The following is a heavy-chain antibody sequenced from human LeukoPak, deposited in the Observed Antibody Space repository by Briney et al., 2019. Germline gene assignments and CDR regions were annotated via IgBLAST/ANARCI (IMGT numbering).Heavy chain of an antibody. J-gene: IGHJ6*02. CDR3: AREVQLERAVPYYYYGMDV. CDR1: GYTFTSYG. CDR2: ISAYNGNT. V-gene: IGHV1-18*01. D-gene: IGHD1-1*01. Sequence: ASVKVSCKASGYTFTSYGISWVRQAPGQGLEWMGWISAYNGNTNHAQKLQGRVTMTTDTSTSTAYMELRSLRSDDTAVYYCAREVQLERAVPYYYYGMDVWGQGTTVTVSS.